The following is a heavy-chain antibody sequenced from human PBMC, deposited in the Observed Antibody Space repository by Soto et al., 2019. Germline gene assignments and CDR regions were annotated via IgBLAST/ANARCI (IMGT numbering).Heavy chain of an antibody. CDR2: IYHSGST. Sequence: SETLSLTCAVSGGTISSSNWRSWVRQPPGKGLEWIGEIYHSGSTNYNPSLKSRVTISVDKSKNKFSLKLSSVTAADTAVYYCARVTAGVRGVIDYWGQGTLVTVSS. CDR1: GGTISSSNW. CDR3: ARVTAGVRGVIDY. V-gene: IGHV4-4*02. J-gene: IGHJ4*02. D-gene: IGHD3-10*01.